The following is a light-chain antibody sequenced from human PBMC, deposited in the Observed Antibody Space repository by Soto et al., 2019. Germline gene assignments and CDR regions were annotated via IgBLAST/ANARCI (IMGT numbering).Light chain of an antibody. CDR2: GAS. Sequence: EIVLTQSPGTLSLSPGERATLSCGASQRVSSRYLAWYQQKRGQAPRLLIYGASSRATGIPDRFIGSGSGTDCTLTISRLEPEDFAVSYCQQYGSSSLTFGGGTKVDLK. V-gene: IGKV3-20*01. CDR1: QRVSSRY. J-gene: IGKJ4*01. CDR3: QQYGSSSLT.